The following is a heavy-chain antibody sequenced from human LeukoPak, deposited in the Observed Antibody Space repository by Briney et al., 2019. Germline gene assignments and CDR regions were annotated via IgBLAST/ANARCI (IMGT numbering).Heavy chain of an antibody. CDR2: ISDSGNT. CDR1: GFTLSSYA. J-gene: IGHJ4*02. V-gene: IGHV3-23*01. CDR3: AKAPVTTCRGAYCYPFDY. D-gene: IGHD2-21*01. Sequence: GGSLRLSCAASGFTLSSYAMSWVRQAPGKGLEWVSAISDSGNTYHADSVKGRFTISRDSSKNTLFLQINRLEPEDAAVYYCAKAPVTTCRGAYCYPFDYWGQGTLVTVSS.